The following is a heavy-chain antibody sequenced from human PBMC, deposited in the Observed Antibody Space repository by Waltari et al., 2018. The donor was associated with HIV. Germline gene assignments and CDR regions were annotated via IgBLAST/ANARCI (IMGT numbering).Heavy chain of an antibody. CDR2: IYYDGNNK. CDR1: GFTFSNYL. D-gene: IGHD6-13*01. Sequence: SCAASGFTFSNYLMHWVRQAPGKGLEWVTFIYYDGNNKNYADSVKGRFTISRDNSKKTLYLQMNSLRHEDTAVYYCARGGLAISPAGTRLYTGMDVWGQG. CDR3: ARGGLAISPAGTRLYTGMDV. V-gene: IGHV3-30*02. J-gene: IGHJ6*02.